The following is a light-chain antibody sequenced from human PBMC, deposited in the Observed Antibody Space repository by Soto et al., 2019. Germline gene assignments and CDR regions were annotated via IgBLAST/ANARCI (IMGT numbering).Light chain of an antibody. V-gene: IGKV3-20*01. CDR1: QYINTR. J-gene: IGKJ1*01. CDR2: QTS. CDR3: QQYGSSPRT. Sequence: ESVWTQSPATLSSFPGDRITLSCRASQYINTRLAWYQHRPGQAPRLLIYQTSLRATGIPDRFSGSGSGTDFTLTISRMEPEDFAVYCCQQYGSSPRTFGQGTKVDIK.